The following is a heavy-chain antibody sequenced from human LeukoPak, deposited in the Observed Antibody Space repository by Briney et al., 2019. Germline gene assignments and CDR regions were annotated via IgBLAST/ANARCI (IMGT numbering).Heavy chain of an antibody. D-gene: IGHD2-2*01. CDR2: IKEDGSEK. Sequence: GGSLRLSCAASGFTFSSYWMSWIRQAPGKGLEWVANIKEDGSEKFYVDPVKGRFTISRDNSKNTLYLQMNSLRAEDTAVYYCAKDFVNHCSSTSCSLTDYWGQGTLVTVSS. CDR1: GFTFSSYW. V-gene: IGHV3-7*01. CDR3: AKDFVNHCSSTSCSLTDY. J-gene: IGHJ4*02.